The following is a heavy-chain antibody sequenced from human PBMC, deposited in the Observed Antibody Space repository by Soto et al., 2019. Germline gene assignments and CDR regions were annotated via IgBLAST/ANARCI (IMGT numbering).Heavy chain of an antibody. J-gene: IGHJ6*02. Sequence: QVQLVQAGGEVKKPGASVKVSCKTSGYSFTTYGISWVRQAPGQGLEGMGGISGYNGNTNYAQKLHCRVTMTTNASTGTAYVDLASSMSHEPAWYSCGSEVTVRFFIYGIDIWG. V-gene: IGHV1-18*01. CDR3: GSEVTVRFFIYGIDI. CDR2: ISGYNGNT. CDR1: GYSFTTYG. D-gene: IGHD2-21*02.